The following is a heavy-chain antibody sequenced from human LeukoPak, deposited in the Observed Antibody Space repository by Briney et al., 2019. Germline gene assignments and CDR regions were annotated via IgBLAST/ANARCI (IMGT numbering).Heavy chain of an antibody. V-gene: IGHV4-34*01. Sequence: PSETLSLTCAVYGGSFSGYYWSWIRQPPGKGLEWIGVINHSGSTNYNPSLKSRVTISVDTSKNQFSLKLSSVTAADTAVYYCARQATIYSSGWSRDAFDIWGQGTMVTVSS. CDR1: GGSFSGYY. CDR2: INHSGST. CDR3: ARQATIYSSGWSRDAFDI. D-gene: IGHD6-19*01. J-gene: IGHJ3*02.